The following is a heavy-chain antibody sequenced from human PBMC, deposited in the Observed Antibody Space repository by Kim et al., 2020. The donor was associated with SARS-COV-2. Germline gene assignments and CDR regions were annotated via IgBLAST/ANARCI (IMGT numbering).Heavy chain of an antibody. Sequence: LSLTCAASGFTFSSYAMSWVRQAPGKGLEWVSAISGSGTNTYYADSVKGRFTISRDNSRNTLYLQMNSLRAEDTAVYYCAKDRGAYSSGWYSGGYYFDYWGQGTLVTVSS. V-gene: IGHV3-23*01. D-gene: IGHD6-19*01. CDR2: ISGSGTNT. CDR1: GFTFSSYA. J-gene: IGHJ4*02. CDR3: AKDRGAYSSGWYSGGYYFDY.